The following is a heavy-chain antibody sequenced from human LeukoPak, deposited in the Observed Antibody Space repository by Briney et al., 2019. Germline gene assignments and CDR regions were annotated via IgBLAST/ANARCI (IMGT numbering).Heavy chain of an antibody. CDR2: IYSGGNT. CDR1: GFTVSNSY. J-gene: IGHJ4*02. D-gene: IGHD3-10*01. CDR3: ARDLYGSGRFFDY. Sequence: PGGSLRLSCAASGFTVSNSYINWVRQAPGKGLEWVSIIYSGGNTYYADSVRGRFTISRDNVENSLYLQMNSLRAEDTAVYYCARDLYGSGRFFDYWGQGTLVTVSS. V-gene: IGHV3-66*01.